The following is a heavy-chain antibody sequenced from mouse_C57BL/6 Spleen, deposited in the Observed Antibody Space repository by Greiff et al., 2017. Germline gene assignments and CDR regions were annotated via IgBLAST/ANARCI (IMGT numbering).Heavy chain of an antibody. J-gene: IGHJ3*01. CDR2: IDPENGDT. D-gene: IGHD3-2*02. Sequence: DVKLQESGAELVRPGASVKLSCTASGFNIKDDYMHWVKQRPEQGLEWIGWIDPENGDTEYASKFQGKATITADTSSNTAYLQLSSLTSEDTAVYYCARGDSSGSWFAYWGQGTLVTVSA. CDR1: GFNIKDDY. V-gene: IGHV14-4*01. CDR3: ARGDSSGSWFAY.